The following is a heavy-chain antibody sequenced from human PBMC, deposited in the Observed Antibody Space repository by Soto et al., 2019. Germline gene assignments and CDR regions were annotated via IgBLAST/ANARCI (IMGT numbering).Heavy chain of an antibody. Sequence: ASVKVSCKASGYTFTSYGISWVRQAPGQGLEWMGWISAYNGNTNYAQKLQGRVTMTTDTSTSTAYMELRSLRSDDTAVYYCARDDYGDMANYYYGMDVLGQGTTVTVSS. D-gene: IGHD2-15*01. CDR3: ARDDYGDMANYYYGMDV. CDR1: GYTFTSYG. V-gene: IGHV1-18*01. CDR2: ISAYNGNT. J-gene: IGHJ6*02.